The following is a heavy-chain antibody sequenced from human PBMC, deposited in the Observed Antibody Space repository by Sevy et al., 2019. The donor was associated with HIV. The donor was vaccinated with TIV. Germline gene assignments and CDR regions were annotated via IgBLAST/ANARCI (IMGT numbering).Heavy chain of an antibody. CDR3: TRWKGAHSIFDY. Sequence: GGSLRLSCTASGFTFGDYAMSWVRQAPGKGLEWVAFLKSKAYGGTLVHAASVKGRFTMSRNDSKSIADLQMNDLKTEDTGVYYCTRWKGAHSIFDYWGQGALVTVSS. CDR2: LKSKAYGGTL. D-gene: IGHD1-1*01. J-gene: IGHJ4*02. V-gene: IGHV3-49*04. CDR1: GFTFGDYA.